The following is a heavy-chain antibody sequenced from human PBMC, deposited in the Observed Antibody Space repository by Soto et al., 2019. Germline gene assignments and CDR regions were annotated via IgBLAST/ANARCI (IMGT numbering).Heavy chain of an antibody. J-gene: IGHJ4*02. V-gene: IGHV2-5*02. Sequence: QITLKESGPTLVKPTQTLTLTCTFSGFSLSTSGVGAGWIRQPPGKALEWLALIYWDDDKSYSPSLRSRLTITKDTSKNQVVLTMANMDPVDTATYYCTHKSVAGAFDHWGQGTLVTVSS. CDR2: IYWDDDK. CDR1: GFSLSTSGVG. D-gene: IGHD6-19*01. CDR3: THKSVAGAFDH.